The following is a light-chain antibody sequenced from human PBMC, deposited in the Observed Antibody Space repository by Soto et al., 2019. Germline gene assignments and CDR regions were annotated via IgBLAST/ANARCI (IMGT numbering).Light chain of an antibody. Sequence: QLVLTQPPSASGTPGQRVTISCSGSNSNIGSDTVNWYQHLPGTAPKLVIHSNNQRPSGVPDRFSASKSGTSASLVISGLQSEDEADYYCAAWDDSLNWVFGGGTQLTVL. CDR1: NSNIGSDT. CDR2: SNN. J-gene: IGLJ3*02. CDR3: AAWDDSLNWV. V-gene: IGLV1-44*01.